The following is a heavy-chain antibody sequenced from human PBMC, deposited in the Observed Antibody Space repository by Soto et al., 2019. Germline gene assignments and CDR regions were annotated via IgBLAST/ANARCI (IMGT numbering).Heavy chain of an antibody. CDR2: ISSSSSYI. V-gene: IGHV3-21*01. CDR3: ARLGYCSGGSCSAGAFDI. Sequence: PGGSLRLSCAASGFTFSSYSMNWVRQAPGKGLEWVSSISSSSSYIYYADSVKGRFTISRDNAKNSLYLQMNSLRAEDTAVYYCARLGYCSGGSCSAGAFDIWGQGTMVTVSS. J-gene: IGHJ3*02. CDR1: GFTFSSYS. D-gene: IGHD2-15*01.